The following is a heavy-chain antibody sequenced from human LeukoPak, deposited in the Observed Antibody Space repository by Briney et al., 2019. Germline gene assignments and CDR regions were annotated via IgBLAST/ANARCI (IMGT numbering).Heavy chain of an antibody. CDR2: IKKDGSAK. CDR3: ARGFQRGDSPV. CDR1: GFTFSAYS. V-gene: IGHV3-7*01. Sequence: GGSLRLSCAPSGFTFSAYSLSWVRQAPGKGLEWVAKIKKDGSAKDYVDSVKGRFTISRDNAKGSLYLQLNSLRAEDTAVYYCARGFQRGDSPVWGQGTLVTVSS. D-gene: IGHD2-21*02. J-gene: IGHJ4*02.